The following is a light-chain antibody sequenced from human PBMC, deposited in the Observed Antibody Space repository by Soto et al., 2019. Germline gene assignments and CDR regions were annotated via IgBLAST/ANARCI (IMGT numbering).Light chain of an antibody. CDR2: LGF. CDR3: MQALQSPYT. Sequence: EIVMTQSPPSLTVTPGEPASISCRSSQRHLHSNGNYFLDWYLQKPGQSPQLLIYLGFNRASGVPDRVSCSGAGTDFTLKISRVEAEDVGVYYCMQALQSPYTFGQGTMLEIK. V-gene: IGKV2-28*01. CDR1: QRHLHSNGNYF. J-gene: IGKJ2*01.